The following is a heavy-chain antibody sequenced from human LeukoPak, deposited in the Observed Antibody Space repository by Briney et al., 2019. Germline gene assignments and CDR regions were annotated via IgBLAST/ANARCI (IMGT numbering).Heavy chain of an antibody. V-gene: IGHV3-74*01. Sequence: GGSLRLSCAASGFTFSKYWMLWVRQAPGKGLESVSRINTDGTVTTYADSVKGPFTVSTDNADNTMFLQMNSVRDEDTAVYYCATKQWLAPPPDSWGQGTPVTVSS. CDR1: GFTFSKYW. CDR2: INTDGTVT. CDR3: ATKQWLAPPPDS. D-gene: IGHD6-19*01. J-gene: IGHJ4*02.